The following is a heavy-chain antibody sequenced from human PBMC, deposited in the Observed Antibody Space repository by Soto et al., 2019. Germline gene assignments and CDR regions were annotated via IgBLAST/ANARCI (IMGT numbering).Heavy chain of an antibody. D-gene: IGHD3-3*01. CDR2: IYWDDDK. CDR1: GFSLSTSGVG. Sequence: QITLKESGPTLVKPTQTLTLTCTFSGFSLSTSGVGVGWIRQPPGKALEWLALIYWDDDKRYSPSLKSRLTIPKDTSKNQVVLTMANMDTVDTATYYCAHRPYDFWSGYPYYFDYWGQGTLVTVSS. J-gene: IGHJ4*02. CDR3: AHRPYDFWSGYPYYFDY. V-gene: IGHV2-5*02.